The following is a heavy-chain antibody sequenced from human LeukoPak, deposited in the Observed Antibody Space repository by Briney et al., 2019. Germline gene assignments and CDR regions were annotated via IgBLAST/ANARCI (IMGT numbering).Heavy chain of an antibody. J-gene: IGHJ6*03. CDR3: TTAGSGSYYYYYYYYMDV. V-gene: IGHV3-15*01. Sequence: PGGSLRLSCAASGFTFSNAWMSWVRQAPGKGPEWVGRIKSKTDGGTTDYAAPVKGRFTISRDDSKNTLYLQMNSLKTEDTAVYYCTTAGSGSYYYYYYYYMDVWGKGTTVTVSS. CDR1: GFTFSNAW. CDR2: IKSKTDGGTT. D-gene: IGHD1-26*01.